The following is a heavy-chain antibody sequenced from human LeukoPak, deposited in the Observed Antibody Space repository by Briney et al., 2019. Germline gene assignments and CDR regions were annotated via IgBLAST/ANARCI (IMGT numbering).Heavy chain of an antibody. Sequence: GGSLRLSCAASGFTFSSYGMHWVRQAPGKGLEWVAFIRFDGRNIYYADSVKGRFTISRDNSENTLYLQMNSLRAEDTAVYYCAKAVGYSSSYLGYWGQGTLVTVSS. D-gene: IGHD6-13*01. V-gene: IGHV3-30*02. CDR2: IRFDGRNI. CDR1: GFTFSSYG. J-gene: IGHJ4*02. CDR3: AKAVGYSSSYLGY.